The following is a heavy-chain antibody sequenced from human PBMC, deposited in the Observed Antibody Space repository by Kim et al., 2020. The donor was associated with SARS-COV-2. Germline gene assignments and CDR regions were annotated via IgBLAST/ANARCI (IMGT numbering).Heavy chain of an antibody. Sequence: SETLSLTCTVSGGSISSSSYYWGWIRQPPGKGLEWIGRIYYSGSTYYNPSLKSRVTISVDTSKNQFSLKLSSVTAADTAVYYCARDILTGSRTSDYWGQGTLVTVSS. CDR2: IYYSGST. D-gene: IGHD3-9*01. J-gene: IGHJ4*02. CDR1: GGSISSSSYY. V-gene: IGHV4-39*07. CDR3: ARDILTGSRTSDY.